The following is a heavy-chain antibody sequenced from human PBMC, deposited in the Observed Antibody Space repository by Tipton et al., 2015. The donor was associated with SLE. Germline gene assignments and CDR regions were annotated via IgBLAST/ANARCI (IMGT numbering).Heavy chain of an antibody. J-gene: IGHJ4*02. CDR2: ITGSGGTT. CDR3: VARVPYYGYDY. Sequence: SLRLSCAASGFTFSNYALTWVRQAPGKGLDWVTIITGSGGTTYYADSVKGRFTISRDNARKSVFLQMSTLRAEDTAVYYCVARVPYYGYDYWGQGRQVTVSS. D-gene: IGHD5-12*01. V-gene: IGHV3-23*01. CDR1: GFTFSNYA.